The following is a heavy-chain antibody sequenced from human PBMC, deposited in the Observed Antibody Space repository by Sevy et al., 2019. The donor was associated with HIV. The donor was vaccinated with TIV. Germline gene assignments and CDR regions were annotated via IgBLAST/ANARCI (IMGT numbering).Heavy chain of an antibody. CDR3: ARAFLKGDSSSY. J-gene: IGHJ4*02. Sequence: GGSLRLSCAASGFTFSSYAMSWVRQAPGKGLEWVSAISGSGGSTYYADSVKGRFTNSRDNSKNTLYLQMNSLRAEDTAVYYCARAFLKGDSSSYWGQGTLVTVSS. D-gene: IGHD6-13*01. CDR2: ISGSGGST. V-gene: IGHV3-23*01. CDR1: GFTFSSYA.